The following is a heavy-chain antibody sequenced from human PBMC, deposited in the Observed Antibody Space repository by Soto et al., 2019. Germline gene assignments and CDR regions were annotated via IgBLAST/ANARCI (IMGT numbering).Heavy chain of an antibody. D-gene: IGHD4-17*01. J-gene: IGHJ4*02. V-gene: IGHV4-59*01. CDR3: ARAYGDYSFFFDY. CDR2: GYSGFT. CDR1: GGSITTYQ. Sequence: PSETLSLTCTVSGGSITTYQWSWIRQPPGKGLEWIGGYSGFTDYNPSLESWAYLSVDLSKNQFSLTLRSVTAVYTAVYYCARAYGDYSFFFDYWGQGALVTVS.